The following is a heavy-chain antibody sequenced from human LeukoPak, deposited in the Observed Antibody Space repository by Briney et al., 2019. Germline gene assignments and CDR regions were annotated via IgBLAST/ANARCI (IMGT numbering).Heavy chain of an antibody. D-gene: IGHD2-15*01. CDR2: ISYDGSNK. V-gene: IGHV3-30*04. Sequence: PGGSLRLSCAASGFTFSSYAMHWVRQAPGKGLEWVAVISYDGSNKYYADSVKGRFTISRNNSKNTLYLQMNSLRAEDTAVYYCARDPTYCSGGSCYYYYMDVWGEGTTVTVSS. CDR1: GFTFSSYA. J-gene: IGHJ6*03. CDR3: ARDPTYCSGGSCYYYYMDV.